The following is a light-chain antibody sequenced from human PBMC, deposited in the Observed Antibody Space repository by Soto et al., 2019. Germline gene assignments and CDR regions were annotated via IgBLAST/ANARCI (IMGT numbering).Light chain of an antibody. J-gene: IGLJ2*01. CDR3: SSYTSSSTLVV. CDR2: DVS. CDR1: SSDVGGYNY. Sequence: QYALTQPASVSGSPGQSITISCTGTSSDVGGYNYVSWYQQHPGKAPKLMIYDVSNRPSGVSNRFSGSKSGNTASLTISGLQAEDDADYYCSSYTSSSTLVVFGGGTKLTFL. V-gene: IGLV2-14*01.